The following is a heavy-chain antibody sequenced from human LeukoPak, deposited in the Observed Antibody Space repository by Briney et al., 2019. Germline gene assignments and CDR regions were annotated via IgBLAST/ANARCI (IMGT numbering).Heavy chain of an antibody. D-gene: IGHD3-10*02. V-gene: IGHV3-23*01. CDR2: IGGSGGGT. CDR1: GSAFSRYG. J-gene: IGHJ6*04. CDR3: AELGITMIGGV. Sequence: PGGTLRLSCEASGSAFSRYGMNWVRQAPGKGLEWVAWIGGSGGGTSYVDSVKGRFTISRDNSNNMVYLQMNSLRAEDTAVYYCAELGITMIGGVWGKGTTVTISS.